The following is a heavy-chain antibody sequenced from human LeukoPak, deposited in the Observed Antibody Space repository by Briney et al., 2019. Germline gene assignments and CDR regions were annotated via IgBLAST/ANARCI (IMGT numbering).Heavy chain of an antibody. Sequence: GGSLRLSCAASRFTFSSYSMNWVRQAPGKGLEWVANIKQDGSEKYYVDSVKGRFTISRDNAKNSLYLQMNSLRAEDTAVYYCARDPRFITYGSGGDYAFDIWGQGTMVTVSS. CDR2: IKQDGSEK. J-gene: IGHJ3*02. CDR3: ARDPRFITYGSGGDYAFDI. D-gene: IGHD3-10*01. V-gene: IGHV3-7*01. CDR1: RFTFSSYS.